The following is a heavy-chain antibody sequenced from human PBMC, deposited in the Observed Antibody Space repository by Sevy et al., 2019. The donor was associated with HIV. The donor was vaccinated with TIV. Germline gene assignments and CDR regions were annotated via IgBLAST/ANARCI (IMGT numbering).Heavy chain of an antibody. J-gene: IGHJ6*02. V-gene: IGHV4-34*01. CDR2: INHSGST. Sequence: SETLSLTCAAYGGSFSGYSWSWIRQPPGKGLEWIGEINHSGSTTYNPSLKSRVTVSVDTSKNQFSLKLSSVTAADTAVYYCARGSPRPYYGVDVWGQGTTVTVSS. CDR1: GGSFSGYS. D-gene: IGHD6-6*01. CDR3: ARGSPRPYYGVDV.